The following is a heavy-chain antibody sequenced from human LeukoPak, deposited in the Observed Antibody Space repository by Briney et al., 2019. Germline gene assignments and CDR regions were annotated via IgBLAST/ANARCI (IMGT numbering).Heavy chain of an antibody. CDR1: GFTFSSYA. CDR3: AKVLYGESYYYYYGMDV. Sequence: PGGSLRLSCAASGFTFSSYAMSSVRQAPGKGLERVSAISGSGGSTYYADSVKGRFTISRDNSKNTLYLQMTSLRAEDTAVYYCAKVLYGESYYYYYGMDVWGQGTTVTVSS. CDR2: ISGSGGST. V-gene: IGHV3-23*01. D-gene: IGHD3-3*01. J-gene: IGHJ6*02.